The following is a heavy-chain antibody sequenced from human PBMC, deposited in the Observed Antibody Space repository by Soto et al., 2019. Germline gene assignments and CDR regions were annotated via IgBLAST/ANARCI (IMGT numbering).Heavy chain of an antibody. CDR1: GGSISSSSYY. V-gene: IGHV4-39*01. Sequence: PSETLSLTCTVSGGSISSSSYYWGWIRQPPGKGLEWIGSIYYSGSTYYNPSLKSRVTISVDTSKNQFSLKLSSVTAADTAVYYCAGLEWLLYNWFDPWGQGTLVTVSS. J-gene: IGHJ5*02. CDR3: AGLEWLLYNWFDP. D-gene: IGHD3-3*01. CDR2: IYYSGST.